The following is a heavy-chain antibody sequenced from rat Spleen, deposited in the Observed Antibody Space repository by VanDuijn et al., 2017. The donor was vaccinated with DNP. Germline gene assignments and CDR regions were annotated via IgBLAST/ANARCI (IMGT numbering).Heavy chain of an antibody. V-gene: IGHV5-22*01. CDR2: ISYDGDTT. Sequence: EVQLVESGGGLVQPGRSMKLSCAASGFTFSDYFIAWIRQAPTKGLEWVAYISYDGDTTYYGDSVQGRFTISRDNAKSTLYLQMNSLSSEDMATYYCTRHVLPLRVWDYWGQGVMVTVSS. D-gene: IGHD1-3*01. CDR1: GFTFSDYF. CDR3: TRHVLPLRVWDY. J-gene: IGHJ2*01.